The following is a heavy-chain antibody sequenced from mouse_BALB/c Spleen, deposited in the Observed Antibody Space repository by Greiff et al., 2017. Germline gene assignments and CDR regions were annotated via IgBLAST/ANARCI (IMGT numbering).Heavy chain of an antibody. V-gene: IGHV5-6-5*01. J-gene: IGHJ3*01. D-gene: IGHD2-1*01. CDR1: GFTFSSYA. CDR2: ISSGGST. CDR3: ARAPYGNYGFAY. Sequence: EVMLVESGGGLVKPGGSLKLSCAASGFTFSSYAMSWVRQTPEKRLEWVASISSGGSTYYPDSVKGRFTISRDNARNILYLQMSSLRSEDTAMYYCARAPYGNYGFAYWGQGTLVTVSA.